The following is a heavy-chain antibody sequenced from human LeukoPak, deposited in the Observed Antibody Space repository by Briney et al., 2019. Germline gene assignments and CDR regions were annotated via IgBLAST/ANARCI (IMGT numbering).Heavy chain of an antibody. CDR1: GGSISSSSYY. V-gene: IGHV4-39*01. Sequence: SETLSLTCTVSGGSISSSSYYWGWIRQPPGKGLEWIGSIYYSGSTYYNPSLKSRVTISVDTSKNQFSLKLNSMTAADTAVYYCARRADDTFDYWGQGTLVTVSS. D-gene: IGHD1-1*01. CDR2: IYYSGST. CDR3: ARRADDTFDY. J-gene: IGHJ4*02.